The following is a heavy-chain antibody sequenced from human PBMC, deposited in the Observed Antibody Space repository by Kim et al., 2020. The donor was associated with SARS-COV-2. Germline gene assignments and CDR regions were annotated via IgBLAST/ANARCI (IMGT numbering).Heavy chain of an antibody. V-gene: IGHV3-23*01. Sequence: GGSLRLSCAASGFTFSGSVLHWLRQAAGKGLEWVSAMSASGDWTNYADSERGWSTFSRDISKNMILLQMNGLGGDSTVVYCCSKEVQIGVHCGAFDVWG. D-gene: IGHD2-21*01. CDR3: SKEVQIGVHCGAFDV. J-gene: IGHJ3*01. CDR1: GFTFSGSV. CDR2: MSASGDWT.